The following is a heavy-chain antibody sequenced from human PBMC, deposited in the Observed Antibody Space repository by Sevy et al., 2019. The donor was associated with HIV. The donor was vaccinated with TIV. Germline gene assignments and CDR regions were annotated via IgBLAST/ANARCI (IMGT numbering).Heavy chain of an antibody. CDR3: AKDPQLFDSSGYLGY. Sequence: ASVKVSCKTSGYSFTAYYVHWVRQAPGQGLEWMGWINPNSDDTNYAQNFQGRVTMTSDASTSTAYLELSRLRYDDTAMYYCAKDPQLFDSSGYLGYWGQGTLVTVSS. CDR1: GYSFTAYY. D-gene: IGHD3-22*01. V-gene: IGHV1-2*02. CDR2: INPNSDDT. J-gene: IGHJ4*02.